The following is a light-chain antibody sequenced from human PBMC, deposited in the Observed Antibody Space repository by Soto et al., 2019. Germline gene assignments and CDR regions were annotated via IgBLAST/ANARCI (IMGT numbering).Light chain of an antibody. CDR1: SSAVGGHNF. Sequence: QSVLTQPASVSGSPGQSITISCTGTSSAVGGHNFVSWYHQHPDKVPNLLIYEVSNRPSGISSRFSGATSGNTASLTISGLQAEDAAHYYCTSYINNQRVFGEGTK. CDR3: TSYINNQRV. V-gene: IGLV2-14*01. J-gene: IGLJ3*02. CDR2: EVS.